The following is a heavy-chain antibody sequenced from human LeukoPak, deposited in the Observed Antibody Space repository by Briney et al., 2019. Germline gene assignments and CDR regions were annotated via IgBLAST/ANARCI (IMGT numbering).Heavy chain of an antibody. CDR3: TRETYGDYVRTGYYYYMDV. J-gene: IGHJ6*03. D-gene: IGHD4-17*01. CDR2: IRSKANSYAT. V-gene: IGHV3-73*01. Sequence: GGSLRLSCAASGFTFSGSAMHWVRQASGKGLEWVGRIRSKANSYATAYAASVKGRFTISRDDSKNTAYLQVNSLKTEDTAAYYCTRETYGDYVRTGYYYYMDVWGKGTTVTVSS. CDR1: GFTFSGSA.